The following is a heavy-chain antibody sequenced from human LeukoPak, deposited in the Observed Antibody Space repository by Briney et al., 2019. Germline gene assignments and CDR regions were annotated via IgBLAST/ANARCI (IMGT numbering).Heavy chain of an antibody. CDR2: VYHSGTT. CDR3: AREGAVATSASIQD. Sequence: SETLSLTCAVSGYSISSGFYWSWIRQAPGRGLEYIGNVYHSGTTYYNPSLKSRVTISVDTSENQFSLRLSYVTAADAAVYYCAREGAVATSASIQDWGLGTLVTVSS. CDR1: GYSISSGFY. V-gene: IGHV4-38-2*02. J-gene: IGHJ1*01. D-gene: IGHD3-16*01.